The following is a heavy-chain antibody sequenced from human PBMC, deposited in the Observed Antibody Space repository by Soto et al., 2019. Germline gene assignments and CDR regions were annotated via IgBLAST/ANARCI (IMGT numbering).Heavy chain of an antibody. D-gene: IGHD6-6*01. CDR2: IIPIFGTA. CDR3: ARDTVYSSSPPNWFDP. J-gene: IGHJ5*02. V-gene: IGHV1-69*13. CDR1: GGTFSSYA. Sequence: GASVKVSCTASGGTFSSYAISWVRQAPGQGLEWMGGIIPIFGTANYAQKFQGRVTITADESTSTAYMELSSLRSEDTAVYYCARDTVYSSSPPNWFDPWGQGTLVTVSS.